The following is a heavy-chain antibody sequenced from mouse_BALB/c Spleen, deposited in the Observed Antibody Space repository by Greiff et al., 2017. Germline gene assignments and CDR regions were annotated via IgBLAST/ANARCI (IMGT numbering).Heavy chain of an antibody. CDR3: AKQGYGNYRAMDY. D-gene: IGHD2-10*02. CDR2: IWGGGST. V-gene: IGHV2-6-5*01. CDR1: GFSLTDYG. Sequence: VKLQESGPGLVAPSQSLSITCTVSGFSLTDYGVSWIRQPPGKGLEWLGVIWGGGSTYYNSALKSRLSISKDNSKSQVFLKMNSLQTDDTAMYYCAKQGYGNYRAMDYWGQGTSVTVSS. J-gene: IGHJ4*01.